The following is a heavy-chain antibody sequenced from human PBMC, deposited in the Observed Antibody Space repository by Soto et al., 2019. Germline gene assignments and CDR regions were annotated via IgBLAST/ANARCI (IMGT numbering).Heavy chain of an antibody. CDR2: IYYSGST. V-gene: IGHV4-59*08. Sequence: PSETVSITCTVSVGSITSYYWSWIRLPPGKGLEWIGYIYYSGSTNYNPSLKSRVTISVDTSKNQFSLKLSSVTAADTAVYYCARNIAVAGEFDYWAQGTLVTVSS. J-gene: IGHJ4*02. CDR1: VGSITSYY. CDR3: ARNIAVAGEFDY. D-gene: IGHD6-19*01.